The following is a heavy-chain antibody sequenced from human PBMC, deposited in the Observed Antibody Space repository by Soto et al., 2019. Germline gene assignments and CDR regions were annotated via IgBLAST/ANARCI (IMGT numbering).Heavy chain of an antibody. V-gene: IGHV1-69*01. J-gene: IGHJ6*02. Sequence: QVQLVQSGAEVKKPGSSVKVSCKASGGTFSSHAISWVRQAPGQGLEWMGGIIPIFGTANYAQKFQGRVTITADESTSTAYMELSSLRSEDTAVYYCARDRVRDGYNSPYYYYGMDVWGQGTTVTVSS. CDR3: ARDRVRDGYNSPYYYYGMDV. CDR1: GGTFSSHA. D-gene: IGHD5-12*01. CDR2: IIPIFGTA.